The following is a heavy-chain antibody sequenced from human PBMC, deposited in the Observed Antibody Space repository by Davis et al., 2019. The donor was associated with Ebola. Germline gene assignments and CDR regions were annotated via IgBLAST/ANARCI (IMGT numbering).Heavy chain of an antibody. Sequence: PGGSLRLSCAASGLTFSIYWMSWVRQAPGKGLEWVANIKQDGIEKYYVDSVKGRFTISRDNAKNSLYLQMNSLRAEDTAVYYCARGIVNFDWLSNYYYYYGMDVWGQGTTVTVSS. J-gene: IGHJ6*02. CDR1: GLTFSIYW. CDR3: ARGIVNFDWLSNYYYYYGMDV. D-gene: IGHD3-9*01. CDR2: IKQDGIEK. V-gene: IGHV3-7*03.